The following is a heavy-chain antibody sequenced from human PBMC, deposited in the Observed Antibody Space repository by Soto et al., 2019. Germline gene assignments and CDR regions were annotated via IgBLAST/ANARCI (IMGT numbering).Heavy chain of an antibody. D-gene: IGHD5-12*01. CDR3: AREGSGYNF. Sequence: GASVKVSYKASGGSFSKFGISWVRQAPGQGLEWMGGIVPVFGRPNYAQRFRGRLTITADESTSTGYMELISLRSDDTAAYYCAREGSGYNFWGQGTQVTVSS. CDR2: IVPVFGRP. CDR1: GGSFSKFG. V-gene: IGHV1-69*13. J-gene: IGHJ4*02.